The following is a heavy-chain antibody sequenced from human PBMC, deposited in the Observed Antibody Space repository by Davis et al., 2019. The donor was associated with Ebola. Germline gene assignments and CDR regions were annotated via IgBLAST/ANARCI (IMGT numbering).Heavy chain of an antibody. CDR1: GLTFSSYG. Sequence: GGSLRLSCAASGLTFSSYGMHWVRQAPGKGLEWVANIKQDGSEKYYVDSVKGRFTVSRDNAKNSLYLQMNSLRAEDTAVYYCARALGGEDDWGQGTLVTVSS. V-gene: IGHV3-7*01. CDR2: IKQDGSEK. CDR3: ARALGGEDD. J-gene: IGHJ4*02. D-gene: IGHD3-16*01.